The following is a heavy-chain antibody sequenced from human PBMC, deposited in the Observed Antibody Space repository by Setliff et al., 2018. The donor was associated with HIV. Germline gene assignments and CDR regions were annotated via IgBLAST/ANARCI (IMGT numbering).Heavy chain of an antibody. CDR1: GYTFTGYY. Sequence: ASVKVSCKASGYTFTGYYMHWVRQAPGQGLEWMGWINPNSGGTNYAQKFQGRVTMTRDTSISTAYMELSRLRSDDTAVYYCATDRTQTGINMVRGRIVDPARYPLDYWGQGTLVTVSS. CDR3: ATDRTQTGINMVRGRIVDPARYPLDY. CDR2: INPNSGGT. D-gene: IGHD3-10*01. V-gene: IGHV1-2*02. J-gene: IGHJ4*02.